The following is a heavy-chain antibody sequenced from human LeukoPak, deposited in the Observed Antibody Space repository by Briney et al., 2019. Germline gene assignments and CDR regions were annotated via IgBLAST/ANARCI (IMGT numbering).Heavy chain of an antibody. CDR2: IYYSGST. J-gene: IGHJ3*02. Sequence: PSETLSLICTVSGGSISSGDYYWSWIRQPPGKGLEWIGYIYYSGSTYYNPSLKSRVTISVDKSKNQFSLKLSSVTAADTAVYYCARDSHYDLWSGYPLGAFDIWGQGTMVTVSS. CDR1: GGSISSGDYY. D-gene: IGHD3-3*01. CDR3: ARDSHYDLWSGYPLGAFDI. V-gene: IGHV4-30-4*01.